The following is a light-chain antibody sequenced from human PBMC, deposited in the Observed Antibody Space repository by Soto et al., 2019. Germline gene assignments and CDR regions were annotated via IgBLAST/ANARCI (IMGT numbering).Light chain of an antibody. V-gene: IGKV3-20*01. J-gene: IGKJ4*01. CDR1: QSVSSIY. CDR3: QQYGSSPRRT. CDR2: GAS. Sequence: EIVLTQSPGTLSLSPGERATLSCRASQSVSSIYLAWYQQKPGQAPRLLIYGASSRATGIPDRFSGSGSGTDFTITISRLEPEDFAVYYCQQYGSSPRRTFGGGTKVEIK.